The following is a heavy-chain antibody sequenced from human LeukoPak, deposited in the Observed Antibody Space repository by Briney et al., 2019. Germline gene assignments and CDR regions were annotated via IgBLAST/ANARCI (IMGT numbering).Heavy chain of an antibody. CDR1: GFTVSSIY. D-gene: IGHD4-23*01. CDR3: AKDARSFGGTYFDY. V-gene: IGHV3-53*01. CDR2: IYSGGST. J-gene: IGHJ4*02. Sequence: GGSLRLSCAASGFTVSSIYMSWVRQAPGKGLEWVSVIYSGGSTYYADSVKGRFTISRDTSKTTLYLQMNSLRTEDTAIYYCAKDARSFGGTYFDYWGQGIQVTVSS.